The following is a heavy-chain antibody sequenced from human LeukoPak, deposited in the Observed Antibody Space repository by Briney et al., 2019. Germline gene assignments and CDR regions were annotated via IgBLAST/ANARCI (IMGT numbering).Heavy chain of an antibody. CDR2: ITKNSNDI. V-gene: IGHV3-48*01. Sequence: GGSLRLSCVASGFTFNVYSVSWVRQAPGKGLEWVSYITKNSNDIYYADSVKGRFTISRDNAKNSLFLQMNNLRAEDTAAYYCAKTLLDSSGYYYAGSDYWGRGTLVTVSS. J-gene: IGHJ4*02. CDR1: GFTFNVYS. D-gene: IGHD3-22*01. CDR3: AKTLLDSSGYYYAGSDY.